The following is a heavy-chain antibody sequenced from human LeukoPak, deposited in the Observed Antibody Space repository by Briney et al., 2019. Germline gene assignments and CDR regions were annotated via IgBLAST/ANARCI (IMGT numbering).Heavy chain of an antibody. CDR1: GFTFDDSA. CDR2: ISGDGAIT. CDR3: AKDKLAWKLYFHY. J-gene: IGHJ4*02. D-gene: IGHD1-1*01. Sequence: GGSLRLSCAASGFTFDDSAMHWVRQTPGKGLEWVTLISGDGAITYYADSVRGRFTISRDNSKDSLYLQMNSLRTEDSALYYCAKDKLAWKLYFHYWGQGTLVTVSS. V-gene: IGHV3-43*02.